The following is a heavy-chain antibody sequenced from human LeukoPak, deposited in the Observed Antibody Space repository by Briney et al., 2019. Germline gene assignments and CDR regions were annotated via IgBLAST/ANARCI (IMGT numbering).Heavy chain of an antibody. CDR1: GGSISSGGYY. D-gene: IGHD2-2*01. CDR2: IYYSGST. Sequence: KPSETLSLTCTVSGGSISSGGYYWSWIRQHPGKGLEWIGYIYYSGSTYYNRSLKSRVTISVDTSKNQFSLKLSSVTAAGTAVYYCAREVVPAAMIHYGMDVWGQGTTVTVSS. CDR3: AREVVPAAMIHYGMDV. J-gene: IGHJ6*02. V-gene: IGHV4-31*03.